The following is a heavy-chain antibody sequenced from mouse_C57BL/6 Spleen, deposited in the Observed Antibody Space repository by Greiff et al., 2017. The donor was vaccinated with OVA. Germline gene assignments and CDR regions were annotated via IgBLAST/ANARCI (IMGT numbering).Heavy chain of an antibody. J-gene: IGHJ3*01. CDR1: GYSITSGYY. Sequence: EVKLVESGPGLVKPSQSLSLTCSVTGYSITSGYYWNWIRQFPGNKLEWMGYISYDGSNNYNPSLKNRISITRDTSKNQFFLKLNSVTTEDTATYYCARDSSGYGFAYWGQGTLVTVSA. V-gene: IGHV3-6*01. D-gene: IGHD3-2*02. CDR2: ISYDGSN. CDR3: ARDSSGYGFAY.